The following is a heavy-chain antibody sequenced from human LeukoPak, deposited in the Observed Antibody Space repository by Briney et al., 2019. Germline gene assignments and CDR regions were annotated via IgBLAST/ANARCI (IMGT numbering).Heavy chain of an antibody. J-gene: IGHJ4*01. Sequence: GESLKISCKASGYSFATYCIAWVRQMPGKGLEWMGIIYPGDSDTRYSPSFEGQVTVSVDKSITTAYLQWSSLKASDTAMYYCARRYYGDYLDFFDYWGQGTLVTVSS. CDR2: IYPGDSDT. D-gene: IGHD4-17*01. V-gene: IGHV5-51*01. CDR3: ARRYYGDYLDFFDY. CDR1: GYSFATYC.